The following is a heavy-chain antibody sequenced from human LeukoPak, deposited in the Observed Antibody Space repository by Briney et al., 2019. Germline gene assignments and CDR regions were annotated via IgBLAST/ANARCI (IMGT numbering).Heavy chain of an antibody. J-gene: IGHJ4*02. Sequence: GGSLRLSCAASGVTFNNAWMTWVRQAPGKGLEWVSAISGSGGSNYYADSVKGRFTISRDNSKNTLYLQRNSLRAEDTAVYYCAKDMTGRVGATPCDYWGQGTLVTVSS. D-gene: IGHD1-26*01. CDR1: GVTFNNAW. V-gene: IGHV3-23*01. CDR3: AKDMTGRVGATPCDY. CDR2: ISGSGGSN.